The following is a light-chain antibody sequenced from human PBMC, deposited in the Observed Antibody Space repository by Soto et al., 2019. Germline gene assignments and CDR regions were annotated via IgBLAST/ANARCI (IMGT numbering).Light chain of an antibody. Sequence: DIVMTQSPLSLPVTPGEPASISCRSSQSLLHSNGYNYLDWYLQKPGQSPHLLIYLGSNRASGVPDRFSGSGSGTDFTLKINRVEAEDVGVYYCMQALQTPFTFGPGTKVDIK. J-gene: IGKJ3*01. CDR2: LGS. CDR3: MQALQTPFT. CDR1: QSLLHSNGYNY. V-gene: IGKV2-28*01.